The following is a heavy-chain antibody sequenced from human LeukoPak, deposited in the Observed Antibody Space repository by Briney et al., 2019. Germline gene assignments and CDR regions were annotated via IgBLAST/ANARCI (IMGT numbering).Heavy chain of an antibody. J-gene: IGHJ6*02. V-gene: IGHV1-2*02. CDR3: ARDRSSSWSYYYYGMDV. CDR1: GYTFTGYY. CDR2: INPNSGGT. D-gene: IGHD6-13*01. Sequence: ASAKVSCKASGYTFTGYYMHWVRQAPGQGLEWMGWINPNSGGTNYAQKFQGRVTMTRDTSISTAYMELSRLRSDDTAVYYCARDRSSSWSYYYYGMDVWGQGTTVTVSS.